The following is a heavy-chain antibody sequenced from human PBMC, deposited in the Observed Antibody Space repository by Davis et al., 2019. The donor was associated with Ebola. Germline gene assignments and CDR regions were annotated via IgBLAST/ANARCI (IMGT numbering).Heavy chain of an antibody. CDR2: ISSSSGAT. J-gene: IGHJ3*02. CDR1: GFTFSSYS. V-gene: IGHV3-48*01. Sequence: GESLKISCAASGFTFSSYSMNWVRQAPGKGLEWVSYISSSSGATYYADSVKGRFTISRDNAKNSLYLQMSSLRAEDTAAYYCTRGVDRAFDIWGQGTMVTVSS. CDR3: TRGVDRAFDI.